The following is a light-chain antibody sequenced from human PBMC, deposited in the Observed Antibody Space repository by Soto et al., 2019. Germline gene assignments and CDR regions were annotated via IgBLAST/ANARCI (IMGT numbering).Light chain of an antibody. Sequence: QSALTQPASVSVSPGQSITISCTGTSSDVGSYNLVSWYQQHPGKAPNLMIYEGSKRPSGVSNRFSGSKSGNTASLTISGLQAEDEADYYCCSYAGRIYVFGTGTKLTVL. CDR1: SSDVGSYNL. CDR2: EGS. J-gene: IGLJ1*01. CDR3: CSYAGRIYV. V-gene: IGLV2-23*01.